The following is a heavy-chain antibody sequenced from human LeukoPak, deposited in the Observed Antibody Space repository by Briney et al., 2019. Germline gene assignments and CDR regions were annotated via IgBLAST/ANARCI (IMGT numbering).Heavy chain of an antibody. CDR1: GGSISSCSYY. Sequence: PSETLSLTCTVSGGSISSCSYYWSWIRQPAGKGLEWIVRIYTSGSNNYNPSRRSRVTISVDTSKNQFSLKLSSVAAAATHVCYCEKDQVGIAATGGLDYWGQGTLVTVSS. CDR3: EKDQVGIAATGGLDY. D-gene: IGHD6-13*01. CDR2: IYTSGSN. J-gene: IGHJ4*02. V-gene: IGHV4-61*02.